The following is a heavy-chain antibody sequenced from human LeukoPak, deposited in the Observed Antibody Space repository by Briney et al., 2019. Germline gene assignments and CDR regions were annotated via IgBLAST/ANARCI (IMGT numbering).Heavy chain of an antibody. V-gene: IGHV1-46*01. J-gene: IGHJ4*02. CDR3: ARDQEGFDY. CDR1: GYTFSNNY. Sequence: ASVKVSCKASGYTFSNNYLHWVRQAPGQGLEWMGMIYPRDGSTSYAQNFQGRVTVTRDTSTTTVHMELRGLRSEDTAVYYCARDQEGFDYWGQGTVVTVSS. CDR2: IYPRDGST.